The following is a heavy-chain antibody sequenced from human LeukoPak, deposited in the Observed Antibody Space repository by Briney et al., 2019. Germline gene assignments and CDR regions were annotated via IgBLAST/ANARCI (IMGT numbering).Heavy chain of an antibody. J-gene: IGHJ3*02. V-gene: IGHV1-69*04. Sequence: GASVKVSCKASGGTFSSYAISWVRQAPGQGLEWMGRIIPILGIANYAQKFQGRVTITADKSTSTAYMELSSLRSEDTAVYYCARDWWGNGTAIHSAFDIWGQGTMVTVSS. CDR3: ARDWWGNGTAIHSAFDI. CDR1: GGTFSSYA. D-gene: IGHD2-2*02. CDR2: IIPILGIA.